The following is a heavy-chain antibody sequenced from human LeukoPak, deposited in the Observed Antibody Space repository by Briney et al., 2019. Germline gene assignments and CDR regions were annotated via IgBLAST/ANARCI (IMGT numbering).Heavy chain of an antibody. CDR3: ARASVWFGELLYGFDY. D-gene: IGHD3-10*01. CDR1: GGSISSSSHY. V-gene: IGHV4-39*07. CDR2: IYYSGST. Sequence: PSETLSLTCTVSGGSISSSSHYWGWIRQPPGKGLEWIGSIYYSGSTYYNPSLKSRVTISVDTSKNQFSLKLSSVTAADTAVYYCARASVWFGELLYGFDYWGQGTLVTVSS. J-gene: IGHJ4*02.